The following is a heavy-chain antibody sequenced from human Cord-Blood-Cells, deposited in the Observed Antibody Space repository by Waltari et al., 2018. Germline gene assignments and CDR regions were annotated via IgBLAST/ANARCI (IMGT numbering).Heavy chain of an antibody. Sequence: QVQLVQSGSELKKPGDSVKVSCKASGYTFTSYAMNWVRQAPGKGLEWMGWINTNTGNPTYAQCFTGRFVFSLDTSVSTAYLQISSLKAEDTAVYYCARDREKVFWSGYNWFDPWGQGTLVTVSS. CDR3: ARDREKVFWSGYNWFDP. D-gene: IGHD3-3*01. J-gene: IGHJ5*02. V-gene: IGHV7-4-1*02. CDR1: GYTFTSYA. CDR2: INTNTGNP.